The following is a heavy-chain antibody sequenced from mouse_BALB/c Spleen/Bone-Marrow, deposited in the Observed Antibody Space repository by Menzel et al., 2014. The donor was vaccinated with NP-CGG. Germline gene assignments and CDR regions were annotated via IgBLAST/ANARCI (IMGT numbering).Heavy chain of an antibody. CDR3: ARGDNSDY. CDR1: GYTFTSYW. V-gene: IGHV1S41*01. J-gene: IGHJ2*01. CDR2: IAPGSVST. Sequence: DLVKPGASVKLSCKASGYTFTSYWINWIKQRPGQGLEWIGRIAPGSVSTYYNEMFKGEATLTVDTSSSTAYIQLSSLSSEDSAVYFCARGDNSDYWGQGTTLTVSS.